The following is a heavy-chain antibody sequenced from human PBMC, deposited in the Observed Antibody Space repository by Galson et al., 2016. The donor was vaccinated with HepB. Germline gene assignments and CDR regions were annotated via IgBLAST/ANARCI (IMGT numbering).Heavy chain of an antibody. CDR2: ISHDGRNK. V-gene: IGHV3-30*03. Sequence: SLRLSCAASGFIFNNYGMHWVRQAPGKGLEWVAVISHDGRNKYYADSVRGRFTNSRDNSKNTLYLQVNSLRPEDTAVFYCARDHRYGVVIDDYYYYYYMDVWGKGTTVTVSS. D-gene: IGHD3-3*01. CDR1: GFIFNNYG. J-gene: IGHJ6*03. CDR3: ARDHRYGVVIDDYYYYYYMDV.